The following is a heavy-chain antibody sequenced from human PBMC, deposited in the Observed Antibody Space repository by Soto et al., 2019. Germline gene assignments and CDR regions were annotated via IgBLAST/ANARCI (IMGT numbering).Heavy chain of an antibody. Sequence: SETLSLTCAVYGGSFSGYYWSWIRQPPGKGLEWIGEINHSGSTNYNPSLKSRVTISVDTSKNQFSLKLSSVTAADTAVYYCARGTMVRGVAPETYYFDYWGQGTLVTVSS. CDR2: INHSGST. CDR3: ARGTMVRGVAPETYYFDY. D-gene: IGHD3-10*01. V-gene: IGHV4-34*01. J-gene: IGHJ4*02. CDR1: GGSFSGYY.